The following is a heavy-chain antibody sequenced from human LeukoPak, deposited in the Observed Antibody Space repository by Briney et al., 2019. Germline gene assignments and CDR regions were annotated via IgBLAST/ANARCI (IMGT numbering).Heavy chain of an antibody. V-gene: IGHV4-61*01. CDR3: ARSRAFNSGAFDP. CDR2: IYNGVNT. D-gene: IGHD1-26*01. J-gene: IGHJ5*02. Sequence: SETLSLICTVSGASVSSASYWSWIRQPPGKGVEWIAHIYNGVNTNYNPSLKSRVTISVDTSKNQFSLRLNSVTAADTAVYYCARSRAFNSGAFDPWGQGSLVTVSS. CDR1: GASVSSASY.